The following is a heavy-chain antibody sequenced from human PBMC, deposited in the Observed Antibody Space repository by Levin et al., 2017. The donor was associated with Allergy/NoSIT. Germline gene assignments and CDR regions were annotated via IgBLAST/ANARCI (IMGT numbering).Heavy chain of an antibody. CDR3: TRVPQLIYGPPRNSVDY. J-gene: IGHJ4*02. V-gene: IGHV3-49*03. CDR1: GFTFGDYA. CDR2: IRSKANGGTT. Sequence: GGSLRLSCTASGFTFGDYAMSWFRQAPGKGLEWVGFIRSKANGGTTEYAASVKGRFTISRDDSTRIAYLQRHSLKTEDTAVHYGTRVPQLIYGPPRNSVDYWRQATLVTVSS. D-gene: IGHD2-2*02.